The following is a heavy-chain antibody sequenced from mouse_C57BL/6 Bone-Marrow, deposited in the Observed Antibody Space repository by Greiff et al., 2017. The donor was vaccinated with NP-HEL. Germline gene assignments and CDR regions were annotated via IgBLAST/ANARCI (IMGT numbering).Heavy chain of an antibody. V-gene: IGHV10-1*01. D-gene: IGHD1-1*01. J-gene: IGHJ1*03. CDR2: IRSKSNNYAT. Sequence: EVKLMESGGGLVQPKGSLKLSCAASGFSFNTYAMNWVRQAPGKGLEWVARIRSKSNNYATYYADSVKDRFTISRDDSESMLYLQMNNLKTEDTAMYYCVAPLHYYGSSPWYFDVWGTGTTVTVSS. CDR1: GFSFNTYA. CDR3: VAPLHYYGSSPWYFDV.